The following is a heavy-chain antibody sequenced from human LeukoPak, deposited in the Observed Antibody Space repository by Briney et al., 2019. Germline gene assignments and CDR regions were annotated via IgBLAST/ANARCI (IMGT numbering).Heavy chain of an antibody. CDR3: ARDDPPNYDILTGYYDALDI. D-gene: IGHD3-9*01. CDR2: INEDGSKK. V-gene: IGHV3-7*01. Sequence: PGGSLRLSCTASGFTFSSYWMTWVRQAPGKGLEWVANINEDGSKKYYVDSVKGRFTISRDNAKNSQFLQMNNLRAEDTAVYDCARDDPPNYDILTGYYDALDIWGQGTMVTVSS. J-gene: IGHJ3*02. CDR1: GFTFSSYW.